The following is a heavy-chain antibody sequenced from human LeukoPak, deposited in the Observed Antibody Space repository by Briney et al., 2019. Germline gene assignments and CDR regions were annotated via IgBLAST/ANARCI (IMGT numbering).Heavy chain of an antibody. V-gene: IGHV1-18*01. CDR3: ARVFAREDYGDYVANWFDP. CDR2: ISAYNGNT. CDR1: GDTFSSYG. D-gene: IGHD4-17*01. J-gene: IGHJ5*02. Sequence: ASVKVSCKASGDTFSSYGISWVRQAPGQGLEWMGWISAYNGNTNYAQKLQGRVTMTTDTSTSTAYMELRSLRSDDTAVYYCARVFAREDYGDYVANWFDPWGQGTLVTVSS.